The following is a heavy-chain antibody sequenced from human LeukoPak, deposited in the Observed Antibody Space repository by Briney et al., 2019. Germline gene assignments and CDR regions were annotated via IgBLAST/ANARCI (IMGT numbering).Heavy chain of an antibody. CDR3: ARAYGYYDFWSGTDYYYYYMDV. D-gene: IGHD3-3*01. J-gene: IGHJ6*03. CDR1: GYTFTSYG. V-gene: IGHV1-18*01. Sequence: ASVKVSCKASGYTFTSYGISWVRQAPGQGLEWMGWISAYNGNTNYAQKLQGRVTMTTDTSTSTAYMELRSLRSDDTAVYYCARAYGYYDFWSGTDYYYYYMDVWGKGTTVTVSS. CDR2: ISAYNGNT.